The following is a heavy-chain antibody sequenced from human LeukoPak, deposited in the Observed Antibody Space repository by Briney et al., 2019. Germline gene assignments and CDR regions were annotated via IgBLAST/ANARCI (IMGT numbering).Heavy chain of an antibody. D-gene: IGHD4-17*01. J-gene: IGHJ4*02. Sequence: PGGSLRLSCAASGFTFSSYEMNWVRQAPGKGLEWVANIKQDGSERYYVDSVKGRFTIFKDNAKNSLYLQMNSLRAEDTAVYYCASPAYGDYALFDYWGQGTLVTVSS. V-gene: IGHV3-7*01. CDR3: ASPAYGDYALFDY. CDR2: IKQDGSER. CDR1: GFTFSSYE.